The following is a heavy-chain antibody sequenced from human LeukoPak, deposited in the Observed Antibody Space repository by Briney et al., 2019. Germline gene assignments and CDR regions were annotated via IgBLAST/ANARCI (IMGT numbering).Heavy chain of an antibody. J-gene: IGHJ4*02. Sequence: SETLSLTCAVYGGSFSDYYWSWIRQPPGKGLEWIGEINHSGSTNYNPSLKSRVTISVDTSKNQFSLKLSSVTAADTAVYYCARHDRITFGGVIVRGYYFDYWGQGTLVTVSS. D-gene: IGHD3-16*02. V-gene: IGHV4-34*01. CDR1: GGSFSDYY. CDR2: INHSGST. CDR3: ARHDRITFGGVIVRGYYFDY.